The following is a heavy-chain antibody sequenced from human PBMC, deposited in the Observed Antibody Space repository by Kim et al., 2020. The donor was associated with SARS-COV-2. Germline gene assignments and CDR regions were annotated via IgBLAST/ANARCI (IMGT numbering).Heavy chain of an antibody. V-gene: IGHV3-30*18. CDR3: AKPIGACGGDCYALGAFDI. Sequence: GGSLRLSCAASGFTFSSYGMHWVRQAPGKGLEWVAVISYDGSNKYYADSVKGRFTISRDNSKNTLYLQMNSLRAEDTAVYYCAKPIGACGGDCYALGAFDIWGQGTMVTVSS. D-gene: IGHD2-21*02. CDR1: GFTFSSYG. J-gene: IGHJ3*02. CDR2: ISYDGSNK.